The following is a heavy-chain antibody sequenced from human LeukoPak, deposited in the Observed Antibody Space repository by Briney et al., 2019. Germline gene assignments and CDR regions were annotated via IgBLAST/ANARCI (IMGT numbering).Heavy chain of an antibody. CDR3: AKWGDYDVLTGYYVSDF. D-gene: IGHD3-9*01. J-gene: IGHJ4*02. Sequence: LTGGSLRLSCAASGFIFSNYAMYWVRQAPGKGLEWVSAISGRSDNTYYADSVKGRFTLSRDSSKNTLYLQMNSLRADDTAVYYCAKWGDYDVLTGYYVSDFWGQGTLVTVSS. V-gene: IGHV3-23*01. CDR1: GFIFSNYA. CDR2: ISGRSDNT.